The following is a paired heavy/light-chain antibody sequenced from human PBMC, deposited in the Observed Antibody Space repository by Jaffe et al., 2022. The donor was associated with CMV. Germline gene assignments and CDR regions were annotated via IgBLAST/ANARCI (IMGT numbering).Heavy chain of an antibody. CDR3: ARDWSSSAWGSYFES. Sequence: EVQLVESGGRLAQPGGSLRLSCATSGFAFSDYAINWVRQGPGKGLEWISAISGSGGRTYYAESLKGRLAISRDNSRNTVFLDINRLQPDDTAVYYCARDWSSSAWGSYFESWGQGTLVTVSS. V-gene: IGHV3-23*04. CDR1: GFAFSDYA. D-gene: IGHD3-16*01. J-gene: IGHJ4*02. CDR2: ISGSGGRT.
Light chain of an antibody. V-gene: IGKV1-33*01. J-gene: IGKJ2*01. CDR2: DAS. CDR3: QQCDDLPYT. Sequence: IQMTQSPSSLSVSVGDRVTIACQASQDIAVCLNWYQQKPGKAPKLLIYDASKFKSGVPSRFSGSGSGTGFTFTISSLQPEDIATYYCQQCDDLPYTFGQGTKLEIK. CDR1: QDIAVC.